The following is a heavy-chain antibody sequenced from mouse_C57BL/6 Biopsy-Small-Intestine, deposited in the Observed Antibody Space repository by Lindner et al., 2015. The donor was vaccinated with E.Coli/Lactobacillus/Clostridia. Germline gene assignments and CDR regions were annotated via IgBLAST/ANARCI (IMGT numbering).Heavy chain of an antibody. CDR3: ARWVYFDY. CDR1: GYVFSSSW. Sequence: VQLQESGPELVKPGASVKISCKASGYVFSSSWMSWVKQRPGKGLEWIGRIYPGDGDTTYNGKFKGKATLTADKSSSTAYMQLSSLTSEDSAVYFCARWVYFDYWGQGTTLTVSS. V-gene: IGHV1-82*01. CDR2: IYPGDGDT. J-gene: IGHJ2*01.